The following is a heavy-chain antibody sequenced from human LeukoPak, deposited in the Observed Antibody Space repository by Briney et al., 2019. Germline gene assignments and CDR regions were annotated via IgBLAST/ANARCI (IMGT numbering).Heavy chain of an antibody. D-gene: IGHD3-16*01. CDR2: ISSFSGTI. J-gene: IGHJ4*02. V-gene: IGHV3-48*01. Sequence: GGSLRLSCAASGFTFSSYGMHWVRQAPGKGLEWVSYISSFSGTIDYADSVKGRFIISRDNAQNSLFLQMNSLRAEDTAVYYCVRDQGGAVSYWGQGTLVTVSS. CDR1: GFTFSSYG. CDR3: VRDQGGAVSY.